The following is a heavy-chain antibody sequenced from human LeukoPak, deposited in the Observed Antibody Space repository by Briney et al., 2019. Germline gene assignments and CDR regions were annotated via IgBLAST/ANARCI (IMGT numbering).Heavy chain of an antibody. CDR1: GFTFTSYD. J-gene: IGHJ6*03. V-gene: IGHV3-7*01. CDR2: IKQDGSEK. Sequence: GGSLRLSCAASGFTFTSYDMTWVRQAPGKGLEWVANIKQDGSEKYYVDSVKGRFTISRDNAKNSLYLQMNSLRAEDTAVYYCARDQYSSYYYYMDVWGKGTTVTVSS. CDR3: ARDQYSSYYYYMDV. D-gene: IGHD6-6*01.